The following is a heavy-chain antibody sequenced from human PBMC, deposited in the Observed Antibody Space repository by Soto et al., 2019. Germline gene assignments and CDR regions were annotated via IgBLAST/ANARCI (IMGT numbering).Heavy chain of an antibody. J-gene: IGHJ1*01. Sequence: SETLSLTCAVYGGSFSGYYWSWIRQPPGKGLEWIGEINHSGSTNYNPSLKSRVTISVDTSKNQFSLKLSSVTAADTAVYYCARGPFLFYYGSGRHEYFQHWGQGTLVTVSS. CDR2: INHSGST. CDR3: ARGPFLFYYGSGRHEYFQH. D-gene: IGHD3-10*01. CDR1: GGSFSGYY. V-gene: IGHV4-34*01.